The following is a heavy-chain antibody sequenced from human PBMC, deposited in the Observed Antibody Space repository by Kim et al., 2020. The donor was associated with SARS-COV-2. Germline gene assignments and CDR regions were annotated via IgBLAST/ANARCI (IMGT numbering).Heavy chain of an antibody. J-gene: IGHJ3*02. D-gene: IGHD6-6*01. Sequence: SLKGRITISVDTSKNRFSLKLSSVTAADTAVYYCAREVGLAARTGGAFDIWGQGTMVTVSS. CDR3: AREVGLAARTGGAFDI. V-gene: IGHV4-59*01.